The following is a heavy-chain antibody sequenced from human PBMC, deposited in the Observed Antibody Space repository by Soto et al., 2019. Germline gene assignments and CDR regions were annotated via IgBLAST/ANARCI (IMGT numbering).Heavy chain of an antibody. J-gene: IGHJ4*02. D-gene: IGHD4-17*01. CDR1: GFTFSYYG. CDR3: AKAGATVPTHL. Sequence: QEHLVESGGGVVQPGRSLRLSCAASGFTFSYYGMHWVRQAPGKGLEWVAFISHDGSSKYYADSVRGRFTISRDNSKNTLFLQMNTLRGQDEAVYYCAKAGATVPTHLWGQGTLVTVSS. CDR2: ISHDGSSK. V-gene: IGHV3-30*18.